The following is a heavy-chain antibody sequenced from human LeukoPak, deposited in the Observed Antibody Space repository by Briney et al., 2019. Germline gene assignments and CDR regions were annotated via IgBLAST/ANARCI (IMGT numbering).Heavy chain of an antibody. CDR1: GFTFSSYA. D-gene: IGHD5-24*01. V-gene: IGHV3-30-3*01. Sequence: GGSLRLSCAASGFTFSSYAMHWVRQAPGKGLEWVAVISYDGSNKYYADSVKGRFTISGDNSKNTLYLQMNSLRAEDTAVYYCARAPAWLQPRFDYWGQGTLVTVSS. J-gene: IGHJ4*02. CDR2: ISYDGSNK. CDR3: ARAPAWLQPRFDY.